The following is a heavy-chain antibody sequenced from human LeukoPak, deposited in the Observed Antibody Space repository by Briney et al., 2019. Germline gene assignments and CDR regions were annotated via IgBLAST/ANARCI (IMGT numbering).Heavy chain of an antibody. CDR1: GGSFSGYY. Sequence: SETLSLTCAVYGGSFSGYYWSWIRQPPGKGLEWIGEINHSGSTNYNPSLKSRVTISVDTSKNQFSLKLSSVTAADTAVYYCARDSRDFWSGYQPDVWGQGTTVTVSS. D-gene: IGHD3-3*01. CDR3: ARDSRDFWSGYQPDV. V-gene: IGHV4-34*01. CDR2: INHSGST. J-gene: IGHJ6*02.